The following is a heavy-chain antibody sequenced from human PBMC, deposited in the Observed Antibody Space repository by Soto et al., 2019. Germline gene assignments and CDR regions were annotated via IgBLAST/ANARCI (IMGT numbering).Heavy chain of an antibody. V-gene: IGHV3-48*01. CDR3: ARDQLYYNDISGRPLNAFDV. CDR2: IGLGSSTK. D-gene: IGHD3-22*01. J-gene: IGHJ3*01. Sequence: GGSLILSCAASGFTFRNYGMNWVRQAPGKGVEWVSYIGLGSSTKYYADSVEGRFTISRDNAKNSLYLQMNSLRAEDTAVYYCARDQLYYNDISGRPLNAFDVWGQGTMVTVSS. CDR1: GFTFRNYG.